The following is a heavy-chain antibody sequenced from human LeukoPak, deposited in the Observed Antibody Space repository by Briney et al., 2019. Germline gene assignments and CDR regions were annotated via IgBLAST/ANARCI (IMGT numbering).Heavy chain of an antibody. D-gene: IGHD6-19*01. CDR2: IKQDGSEK. CDR1: GDYW. V-gene: IGHV3-7*05. CDR3: AGSSGWDRYFDY. J-gene: IGHJ4*02. Sequence: GGSLRLSCAASGDYWMSLVRQAPGKGLEWVANIKQDGSEKYYVDSVKGRFTISRDNAKNSLYLQMNSLRAEDTAVYYCAGSSGWDRYFDYWGQGTLVTVTS.